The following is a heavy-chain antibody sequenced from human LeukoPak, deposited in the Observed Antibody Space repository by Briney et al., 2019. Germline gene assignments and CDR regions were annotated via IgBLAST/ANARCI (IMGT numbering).Heavy chain of an antibody. Sequence: SVKVSCKASGGTFSNYAIIWVRQAPGQGLEWMGGIIPRFGTPNYAQKFQDRFTITADKSTSTAYMELRSLKSDDTAVYYCAKESRYSYGYCDYWGQGTLVTVSS. CDR3: AKESRYSYGYCDY. V-gene: IGHV1-69*06. CDR1: GGTFSNYA. CDR2: IIPRFGTP. J-gene: IGHJ4*02. D-gene: IGHD5-18*01.